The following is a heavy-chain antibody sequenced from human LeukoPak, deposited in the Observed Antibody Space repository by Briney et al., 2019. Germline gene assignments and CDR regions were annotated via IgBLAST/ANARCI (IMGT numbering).Heavy chain of an antibody. CDR1: GFTFSNAW. J-gene: IGHJ4*02. CDR3: SRNADHDW. D-gene: IGHD1-14*01. CDR2: IKRQTEGWTT. Sequence: GGSLRLSCAASGFTFSNAWINWVRQTPRKGLEWVARIKRQTEGWTTDYAAPVKGRFTISRDDSKSTLYLQMTSLETEDTAVYYCSRNADHDWWGQGTLVTVSS. V-gene: IGHV3-15*01.